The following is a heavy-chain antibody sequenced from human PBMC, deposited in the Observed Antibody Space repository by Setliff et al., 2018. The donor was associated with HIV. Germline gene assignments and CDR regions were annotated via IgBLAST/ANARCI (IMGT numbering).Heavy chain of an antibody. J-gene: IGHJ6*03. Sequence: GGSLRLSCAASGFTFNKAWMNWDRQAPGKGLEWVGRVKSERDGGTIDYAAPVKGRLTISIDDATNTLYLQMNSLKTEDTAVYYCTRHVDSGIYMDVWGRGTTVTVSS. V-gene: IGHV3-15*07. CDR1: GFTFNKAW. CDR2: VKSERDGGTI. D-gene: IGHD5-18*01. CDR3: TRHVDSGIYMDV.